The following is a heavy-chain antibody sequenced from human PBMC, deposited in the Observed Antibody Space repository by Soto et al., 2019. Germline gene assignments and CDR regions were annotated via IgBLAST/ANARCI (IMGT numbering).Heavy chain of an antibody. D-gene: IGHD2-15*01. V-gene: IGHV3-30*18. CDR1: GFTFSDYG. CDR3: VKDVGFSDYSYCYMDV. J-gene: IGHJ6*03. Sequence: QVQLVESGGGVAQPGRSLVLSCAASGFTFSDYGMHWVRQAPGKGLEWVAFVSYDGTQKYYADYVEGRFTISRDSPKNTLFLQMYSLRAEDTAVYYCVKDVGFSDYSYCYMDVWGKGTTVTVSS. CDR2: VSYDGTQK.